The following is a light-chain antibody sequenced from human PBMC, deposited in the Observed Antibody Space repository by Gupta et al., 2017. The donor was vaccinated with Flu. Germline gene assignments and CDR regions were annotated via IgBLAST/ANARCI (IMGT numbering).Light chain of an antibody. J-gene: IGKJ1*01. CDR1: QSISSY. CDR2: DAS. Sequence: DIQMAQSPSSLSASVGDRVTITCRASQSISSYLNWYQQKPGKAPKLLIYDASSLQSGVPSRFSGSGSGTDFTLTISRLQPEDFATYYCQQSDSTPWTFGQGTKVEIK. V-gene: IGKV1-39*01. CDR3: QQSDSTPWT.